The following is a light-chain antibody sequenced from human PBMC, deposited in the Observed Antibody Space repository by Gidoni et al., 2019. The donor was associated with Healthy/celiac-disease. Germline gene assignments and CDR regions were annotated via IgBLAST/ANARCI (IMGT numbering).Light chain of an antibody. Sequence: DAAMTQSPLSLPVTLGQPASISCRSSQSLVYSDGNTDLNWFQQRQGQSPKRLVYKVSNRDSGVPDRFSGSVSGTDFALKISRVEAGDVGVYYCMKGAHPLFGHGTRLEIK. CDR2: KVS. CDR3: MKGAHPL. J-gene: IGKJ5*01. V-gene: IGKV2-30*01. CDR1: QSLVYSDGNTD.